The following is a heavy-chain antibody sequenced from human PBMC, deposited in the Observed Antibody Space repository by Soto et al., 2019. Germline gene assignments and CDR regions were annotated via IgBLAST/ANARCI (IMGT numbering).Heavy chain of an antibody. CDR3: ARSEATGLDY. Sequence: SDTLSLTCTVSCASMTSSNWWNWVRQSPGKGLEWIVEAHHSGRTNYNPSLKSRVTISVDKSKNHLSLKLSSVTAADTAVYYCARSEATGLDYWGQGTRVTVS. J-gene: IGHJ4*01. V-gene: IGHV4-4*02. D-gene: IGHD1-26*01. CDR2: AHHSGRT. CDR1: CASMTSSNW.